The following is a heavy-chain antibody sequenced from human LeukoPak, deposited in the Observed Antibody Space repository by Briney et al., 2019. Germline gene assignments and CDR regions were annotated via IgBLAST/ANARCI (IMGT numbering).Heavy chain of an antibody. CDR1: GYSISSGYY. Sequence: SETLSLTCTVSGYSISSGYYWGWIRQPPGKGLEWIGSIYHSGSTYYNPSLKSRVTISVDTSKNQFSLKLSSVTAADTAVYYCARMYYYDSSGYWNHGVVPYYFDYWGQGTLVTVSS. CDR3: ARMYYYDSSGYWNHGVVPYYFDY. CDR2: IYHSGST. J-gene: IGHJ4*02. D-gene: IGHD3-22*01. V-gene: IGHV4-38-2*02.